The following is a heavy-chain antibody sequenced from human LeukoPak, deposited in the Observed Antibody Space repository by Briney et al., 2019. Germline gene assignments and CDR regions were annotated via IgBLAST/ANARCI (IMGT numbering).Heavy chain of an antibody. CDR2: IYYSGST. V-gene: IGHV4-59*01. D-gene: IGHD1-26*01. J-gene: IGHJ4*02. CDR1: GGSISSYY. CDR3: SRVPSGSYFLYFDY. Sequence: PSETLSLTCTVSGGSISSYYWSWIRQPPGKGLEWIGYIYYSGSTNYNPSLKSRVTISVDTSKNQFSLKLSSVTAADTAVYYCSRVPSGSYFLYFDYWGQGTLVTVSS.